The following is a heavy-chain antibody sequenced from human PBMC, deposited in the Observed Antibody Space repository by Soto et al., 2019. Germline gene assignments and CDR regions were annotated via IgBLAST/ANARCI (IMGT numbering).Heavy chain of an antibody. CDR2: ISGSGGST. J-gene: IGHJ4*02. CDR3: AKDPRGGSRLPINFDY. CDR1: GFTFSSYA. Sequence: GGSLRLSCAASGFTFSSYAMSWVRQAPGKGLEWVSAISGSGGSTYYADSVKGRFTISRDNSKNTLYLQMNSLRAEDTAVYYCAKDPRGGSRLPINFDYWGQGTLVTVSS. V-gene: IGHV3-23*01. D-gene: IGHD6-13*01.